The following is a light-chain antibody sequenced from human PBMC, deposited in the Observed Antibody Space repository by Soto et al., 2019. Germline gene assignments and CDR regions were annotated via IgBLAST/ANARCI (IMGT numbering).Light chain of an antibody. V-gene: IGKV1-5*01. CDR2: DAS. Sequence: DIPMTQSPSTLSASVGDRITITCRASQSVSPWLAWYQQKPGKAPKLLIYDASNLEGGVPSRFSGSGSGTEFTLTISSLQPDDFATYYCQQYKSYRSFGQGTTVHIK. CDR1: QSVSPW. CDR3: QQYKSYRS. J-gene: IGKJ1*01.